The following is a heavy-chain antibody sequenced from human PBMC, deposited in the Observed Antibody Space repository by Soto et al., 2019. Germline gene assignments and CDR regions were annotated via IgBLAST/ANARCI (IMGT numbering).Heavy chain of an antibody. Sequence: HPGGSLRLSCAASGFTFSSYWMSWVRQAPGKGLEWVANIKQDGSEKYYVDSVKGRFTISRDNAKNSLYLQMNSLRAEDTAVYYCARDNYDSSGYYYYYYYGMDVWGQGTTVTVS. J-gene: IGHJ6*02. CDR3: ARDNYDSSGYYYYYYYGMDV. CDR1: GFTFSSYW. V-gene: IGHV3-7*01. CDR2: IKQDGSEK. D-gene: IGHD3-22*01.